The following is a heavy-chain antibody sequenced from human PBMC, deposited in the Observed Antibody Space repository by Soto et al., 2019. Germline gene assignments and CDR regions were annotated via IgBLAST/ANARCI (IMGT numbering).Heavy chain of an antibody. D-gene: IGHD1-1*01. V-gene: IGHV3-30*18. J-gene: IGHJ4*02. CDR2: ISYDGNVA. CDR1: GFTFSNYG. Sequence: QVQLVESGGGVVQPGRSLRLSCAASGFTFSNYGMHWVRQAPGKGLEWVIVISYDGNVAYYADSVKGRFTISRDNSKNTHYLQMNSLRTDDTAMDYCANAGTITNWYFDYWGQGTLVTVSS. CDR3: ANAGTITNWYFDY.